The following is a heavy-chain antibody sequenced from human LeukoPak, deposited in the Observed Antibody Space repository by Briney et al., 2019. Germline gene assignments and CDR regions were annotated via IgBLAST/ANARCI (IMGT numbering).Heavy chain of an antibody. CDR3: TRHLIVPYQDYYGMDV. D-gene: IGHD3-16*02. Sequence: GGSLRLSCAASGFTFSGSAMHWVRQASGKGLEWVGRIRSKANSYATAYAASVKGRFTISRDDSKNTAYLQMNSLKTEDTAVYYCTRHLIVPYQDYYGMDVWGQGTTVTVSS. J-gene: IGHJ6*02. V-gene: IGHV3-73*01. CDR2: IRSKANSYAT. CDR1: GFTFSGSA.